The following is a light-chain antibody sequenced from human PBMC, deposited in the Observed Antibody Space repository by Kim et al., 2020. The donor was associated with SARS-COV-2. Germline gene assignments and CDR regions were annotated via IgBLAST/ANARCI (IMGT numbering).Light chain of an antibody. J-gene: IGKJ2*01. V-gene: IGKV3-20*01. CDR1: QTVSSSY. CDR3: QQYGSSPPYT. Sequence: SPGKTATLSCRASQTVSSSYLACYQQKPGQPPRLLIYGASGRATGIPDRFSGSGAGTDFTLTISRLEPEDFTVYYCQQYGSSPPYTFGQGTKLEI. CDR2: GAS.